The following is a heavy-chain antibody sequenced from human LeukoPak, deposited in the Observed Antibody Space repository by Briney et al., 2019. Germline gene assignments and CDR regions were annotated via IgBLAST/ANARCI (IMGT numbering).Heavy chain of an antibody. CDR3: ARVISSSWYHHDY. CDR1: GYTFIAYY. V-gene: IGHV1-18*04. CDR2: LSTYNGNT. Sequence: ASVKVSCKASGYTFIAYYIHWVRQAPGQGLEWMGWLSTYNGNTNYAQKFQDRVTMTTDTSTSTAFMELRSLRFDDTAMYYCARVISSSWYHHDYWGQGTLVSVSS. D-gene: IGHD6-13*01. J-gene: IGHJ4*02.